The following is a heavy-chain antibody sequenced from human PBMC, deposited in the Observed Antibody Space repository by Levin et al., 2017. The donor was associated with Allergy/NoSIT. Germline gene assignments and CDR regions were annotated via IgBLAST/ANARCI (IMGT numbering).Heavy chain of an antibody. Sequence: GESLKISCKGSGYSFTSYWIGWVRQIPGKGLEWMGIIYPADSDTKYSPSFQGQVTISADKSITTAYLQWTSLKASDSAMYYCARLLSIAAAGAHWCASWGQGTLVTVSS. CDR3: ARLLSIAAAGAHWCAS. CDR2: IYPADSDT. J-gene: IGHJ5*01. D-gene: IGHD6-13*01. CDR1: GYSFTSYW. V-gene: IGHV5-51*01.